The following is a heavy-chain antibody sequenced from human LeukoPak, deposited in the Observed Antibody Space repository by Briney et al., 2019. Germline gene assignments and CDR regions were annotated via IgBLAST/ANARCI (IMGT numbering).Heavy chain of an antibody. D-gene: IGHD3-22*01. J-gene: IGHJ3*02. CDR2: ISGSGGST. V-gene: IGHV3-23*01. CDR3: AKKSMIVVVLSAFDI. CDR1: GFTCSSYA. Sequence: GGSLRLSCAASGFTCSSYAMSWVRQAPGKGLEWVSAISGSGGSTYYADSVKGRFTISRDNSKNTLYLQMNSLRAEDTAVYYCAKKSMIVVVLSAFDIWGQGTMVTVSS.